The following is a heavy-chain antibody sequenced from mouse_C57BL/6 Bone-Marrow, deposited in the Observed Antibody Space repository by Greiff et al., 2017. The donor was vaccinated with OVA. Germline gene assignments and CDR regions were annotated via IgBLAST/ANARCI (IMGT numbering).Heavy chain of an antibody. CDR3: ARPSDSSGYGKFDY. D-gene: IGHD3-2*02. CDR2: ISSGGSYT. J-gene: IGHJ2*01. V-gene: IGHV5-6*01. Sequence: EVQLVESGGDLVKPGGSLKLSCAASGFTFSSYGMSWVRQTPDKRLEWVATISSGGSYTYYPDSVKGRFTISRDNAKNTLYLQMSSLKSEDTAMYYCARPSDSSGYGKFDYWGQGTTLTVSS. CDR1: GFTFSSYG.